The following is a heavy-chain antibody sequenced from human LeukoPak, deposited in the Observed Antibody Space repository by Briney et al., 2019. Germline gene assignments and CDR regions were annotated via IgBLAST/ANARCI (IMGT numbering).Heavy chain of an antibody. J-gene: IGHJ5*02. D-gene: IGHD4-17*01. CDR1: GFTFSSYA. Sequence: GGSLRLSCAASGFTFSSYAMHWVRQAPGKGLEWVAVISYDGSNKYYADSMKGRFTISRDNSKNTLYLQMNSLRAEDTAVYYCARGGDYGGWFDPWGQGTLVTVSS. CDR2: ISYDGSNK. V-gene: IGHV3-30*04. CDR3: ARGGDYGGWFDP.